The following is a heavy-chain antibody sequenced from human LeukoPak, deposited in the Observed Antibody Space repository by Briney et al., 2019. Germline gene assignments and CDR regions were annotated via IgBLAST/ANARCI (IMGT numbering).Heavy chain of an antibody. V-gene: IGHV3-33*01. CDR3: ARDSLYDDNGYYHYFDY. D-gene: IGHD3-22*01. CDR2: IWYDASGQ. CDR1: GFSFSTYG. Sequence: GESLRLSCAASGFSFSTYGMHWVRQAPGKGLEWVAMIWYDASGQHYADSVKGRFTISRDTSKNTLYLQMNSLRAEDTAVYFCARDSLYDDNGYYHYFDYWGQGTLVTVSS. J-gene: IGHJ4*02.